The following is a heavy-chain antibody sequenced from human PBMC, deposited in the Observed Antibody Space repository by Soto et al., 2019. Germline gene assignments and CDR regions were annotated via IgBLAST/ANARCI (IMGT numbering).Heavy chain of an antibody. Sequence: QVELQESGPGLVKPSQTLSLTCTVSGGSISSGGYYWSWIRQHPGKGLEWIGYIYYSGSTYYNPSLKSRVTISVDTSKNQFSLKLSSVTAADTAVYYCARGVTMVRGVIHTPYFDYWGQGTLVTVSS. V-gene: IGHV4-31*03. CDR1: GGSISSGGYY. CDR2: IYYSGST. CDR3: ARGVTMVRGVIHTPYFDY. D-gene: IGHD3-10*01. J-gene: IGHJ4*02.